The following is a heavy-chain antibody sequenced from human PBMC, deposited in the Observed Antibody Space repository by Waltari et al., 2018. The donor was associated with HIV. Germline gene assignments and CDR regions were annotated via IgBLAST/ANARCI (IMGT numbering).Heavy chain of an antibody. V-gene: IGHV1-3*05. D-gene: IGHD6-6*01. CDR3: ARDQGQLVLDY. J-gene: IGHJ4*02. CDR2: INAGKSNT. CDR1: GYTFTSYA. Sequence: QVQLVQSGAEEKKPGASVKVSCKASGYTFTSYAMHWGRQAPGQRLELMGWINAGKSNTKYSQKFQGRVTITRDTSASTAYMELSSLRSEDTAVYYCARDQGQLVLDYWGQGTLVTVSS.